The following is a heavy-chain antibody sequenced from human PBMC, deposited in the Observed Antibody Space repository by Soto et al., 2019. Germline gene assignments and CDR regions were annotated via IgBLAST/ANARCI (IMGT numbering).Heavy chain of an antibody. CDR3: ARHDPGYSSGRLGY. Sequence: SETPSLTCTVSGGSISSYYWSWIRQPPGKGLEWIGYISYSGITNYNPSLKSRVTISVDTSKNQFSLKLSSVTAADTAVYYCARHDPGYSSGRLGYWGQGTLVTVSS. CDR1: GGSISSYY. D-gene: IGHD6-19*01. J-gene: IGHJ4*02. V-gene: IGHV4-59*08. CDR2: ISYSGIT.